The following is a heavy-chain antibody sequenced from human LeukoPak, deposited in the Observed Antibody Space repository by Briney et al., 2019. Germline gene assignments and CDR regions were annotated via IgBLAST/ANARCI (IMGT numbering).Heavy chain of an antibody. CDR2: ITGRGDNT. CDR1: GFIFGSSA. Sequence: GGSLRLSCAASGFIFGSSAMSWLRQAPGKGLQWVSTITGRGDNTYYADSLKGRFSISRDNSKDTLYLLMNSLSADDTATYYCAKDHVGTITLRYFDSSGQGTLVTVSS. D-gene: IGHD1-26*01. CDR3: AKDHVGTITLRYFDS. V-gene: IGHV3-23*01. J-gene: IGHJ4*02.